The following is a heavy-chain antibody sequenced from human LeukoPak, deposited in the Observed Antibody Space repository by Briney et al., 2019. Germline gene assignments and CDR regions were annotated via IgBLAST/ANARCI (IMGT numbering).Heavy chain of an antibody. V-gene: IGHV1-2*02. J-gene: IGHJ4*02. CDR3: ARDRAQGIAAAGGY. CDR2: INPNSGGT. D-gene: IGHD6-13*01. Sequence: ASVKVSCKASGYTFTGYYMHWVRQAPGQGLEWMGWINPNSGGTNYAQKFQGRVTMTRDTSISTAYMELSRLGSDDTAVYYCARDRAQGIAAAGGYWGQGTLVTVSS. CDR1: GYTFTGYY.